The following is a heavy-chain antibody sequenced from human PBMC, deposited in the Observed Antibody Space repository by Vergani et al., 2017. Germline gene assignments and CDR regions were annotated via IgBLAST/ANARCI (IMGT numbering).Heavy chain of an antibody. CDR2: TRNKANSYTT. J-gene: IGHJ4*02. CDR3: ARWGYDSSGYYYGHYFDY. Sequence: EVQLVESGGGLVQPGGSLRLSCAASGFTFSDHYMDWVRQAPGKGLEWVGRTRNKANSYTTEYAASVKGRFTISRDDSKTSLYLQMNSLKTEDTAVYYCARWGYDSSGYYYGHYFDYWGQGTLVTVSS. D-gene: IGHD3-22*01. V-gene: IGHV3-72*01. CDR1: GFTFSDHY.